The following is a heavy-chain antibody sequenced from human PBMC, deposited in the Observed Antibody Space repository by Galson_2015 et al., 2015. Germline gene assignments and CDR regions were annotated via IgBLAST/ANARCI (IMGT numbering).Heavy chain of an antibody. V-gene: IGHV3-53*01. CDR3: ARAVVPAATPYDFWSGYYTPYFDY. CDR2: IYSGGST. CDR1: GFTVSSNY. Sequence: SLRLSCAASGFTVSSNYMSWVRQAPGKGLEWVSVIYSGGSTYYADSVKGRFTISRDNSKNTLYLQMNSLRAEDTAVYYCARAVVPAATPYDFWSGYYTPYFDYWGQGTLVAVSS. J-gene: IGHJ4*02. D-gene: IGHD3-3*01.